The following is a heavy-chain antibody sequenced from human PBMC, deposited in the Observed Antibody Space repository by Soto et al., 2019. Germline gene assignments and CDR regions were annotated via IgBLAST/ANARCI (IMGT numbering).Heavy chain of an antibody. V-gene: IGHV3-33*05. CDR1: GFTFNTYA. Sequence: GGSLRLSXTASGFTFNTYAMHWGRQGPGKGLEWVAIISYDVNNKYYADSVRGRFTISRDNSENALYLQMNSLRAEDTTVYYCARDRGDGSDWYVAVDIWGQGTMVTVSS. CDR3: ARDRGDGSDWYVAVDI. D-gene: IGHD6-19*01. J-gene: IGHJ3*02. CDR2: ISYDVNNK.